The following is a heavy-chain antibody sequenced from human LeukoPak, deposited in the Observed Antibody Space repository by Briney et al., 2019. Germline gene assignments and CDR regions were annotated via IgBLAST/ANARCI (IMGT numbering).Heavy chain of an antibody. D-gene: IGHD4-11*01. CDR3: ARDYSNYTYYYYYYYMDV. J-gene: IGHJ6*03. V-gene: IGHV4-39*02. CDR1: GGPISSSSYY. CDR2: IYYSGST. Sequence: SETLSLTCTVSGGPISSSSYYWGWIRQPPGKGLEWIGSIYYSGSTYYNPSLKSRVTISVDTSKNQFSLKLSSVTAADTAVYYCARDYSNYTYYYYYYYMDVWGKGTTVTVSS.